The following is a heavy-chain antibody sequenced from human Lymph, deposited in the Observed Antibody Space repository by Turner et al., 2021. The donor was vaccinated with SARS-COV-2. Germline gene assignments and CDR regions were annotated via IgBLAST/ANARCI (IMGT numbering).Heavy chain of an antibody. CDR2: ISYSGST. CDR1: GGSLSSGGYY. Sequence: QVQLQESGPGLVKPSQTLSLLCTVSGGSLSSGGYYWSWIRQHPRKGLEWIGYISYSGSTYYNPSLKSRVTISVDTYKNQISTKLSSVTAADTAVYYGAGVGSAAGFWGIDLWGRGTLVTVSS. D-gene: IGHD6-13*01. J-gene: IGHJ2*01. V-gene: IGHV4-31*03. CDR3: AGVGSAAGFWGIDL.